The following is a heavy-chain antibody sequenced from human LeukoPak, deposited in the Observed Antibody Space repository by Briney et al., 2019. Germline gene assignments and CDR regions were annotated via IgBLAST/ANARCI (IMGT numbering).Heavy chain of an antibody. CDR1: GFTFSNYA. CDR2: VSGSGGST. J-gene: IGHJ4*02. Sequence: TGGSLRLSCAASGFTFSNYAMSWVRQAPGKGLEWVSAVSGSGGSTYYADSVKGRFTISRDNSNNTLYLQMNSLRAEDTAVYYCAKVPKGGYFDYWGQGTLVTVSS. CDR3: AKVPKGGYFDY. D-gene: IGHD2-2*01. V-gene: IGHV3-23*01.